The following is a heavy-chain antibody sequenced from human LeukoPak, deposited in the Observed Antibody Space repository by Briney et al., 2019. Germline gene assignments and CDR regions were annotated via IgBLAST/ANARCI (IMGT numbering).Heavy chain of an antibody. CDR3: ARLLPMVRGVITTDNWFDP. V-gene: IGHV3-11*01. CDR1: GFTFSDYY. Sequence: PGGSLRLSCAASGFTFSDYYMSWIRQAPGKGLEWVSYISSSGSTIYYADSVKGRFTISRDNAKNSLYLQMNSLRAEDTAVYYCARLLPMVRGVITTDNWFDPWGQGTLVTVSS. D-gene: IGHD3-10*01. CDR2: ISSSGSTI. J-gene: IGHJ5*02.